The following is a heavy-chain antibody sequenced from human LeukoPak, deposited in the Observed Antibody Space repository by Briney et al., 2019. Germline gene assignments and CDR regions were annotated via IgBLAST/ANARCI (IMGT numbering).Heavy chain of an antibody. CDR3: ASGTWSRAFDI. CDR1: VGSITSYY. Sequence: SQTLSLTCTVSVGSITSYYCNWIRQPPGKGLECIGSFQYSGSTYYNPSLKSRVAISVDTSKNQLSLNLTSVTAADTAVYYSASGTWSRAFDIWGQGTMVTVSS. D-gene: IGHD2-15*01. V-gene: IGHV4-59*01. CDR2: FQYSGST. J-gene: IGHJ3*02.